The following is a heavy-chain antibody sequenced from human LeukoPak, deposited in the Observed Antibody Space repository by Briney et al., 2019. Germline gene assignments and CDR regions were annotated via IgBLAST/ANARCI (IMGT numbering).Heavy chain of an antibody. CDR1: GFTVSSNY. CDR3: VRGDYGDYTLFDY. V-gene: IGHV3-53*01. J-gene: IGHJ4*02. D-gene: IGHD4-17*01. CDR2: IYSGGST. Sequence: GGSLRLSCAASGFTVSSNYMSWVRQAPGKGLERVSVIYSGGSTYYADSVKGRFTISRDNSKNTLYLQMNSLRAEDTAVYYCVRGDYGDYTLFDYWGQGTLVTVSS.